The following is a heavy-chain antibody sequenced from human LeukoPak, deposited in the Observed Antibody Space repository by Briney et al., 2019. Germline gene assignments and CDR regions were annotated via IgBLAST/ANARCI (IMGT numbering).Heavy chain of an antibody. D-gene: IGHD6-13*01. CDR3: AGSPKYSSSWYEYFQH. V-gene: IGHV3-30*01. CDR1: GFTFSSYA. J-gene: IGHJ1*01. Sequence: GGSLRLSCAASGFTFSSYAMHWVRQTPGKGLEWVAAISHDGSNKYHADSVKGRFTISRDNSKNTVYLQMNSLRAEDTAVYFCAGSPKYSSSWYEYFQHWGQGTLVTVSS. CDR2: ISHDGSNK.